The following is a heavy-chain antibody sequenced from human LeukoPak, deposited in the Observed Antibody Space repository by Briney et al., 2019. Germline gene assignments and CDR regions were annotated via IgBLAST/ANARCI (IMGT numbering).Heavy chain of an antibody. CDR2: ISSSRTT. CDR3: ATFYYDRSGYYNEYFQH. J-gene: IGHJ1*01. Sequence: GGSLRLSCATSGFTFSTYAVNWVRQAPRKGLEWVSYISSSRTTYYAESVKGRFTISRDNAKNSVYLQMNSLRAEDTAVYYCATFYYDRSGYYNEYFQHWGQGTLVTVSS. V-gene: IGHV3-48*01. D-gene: IGHD3-22*01. CDR1: GFTFSTYA.